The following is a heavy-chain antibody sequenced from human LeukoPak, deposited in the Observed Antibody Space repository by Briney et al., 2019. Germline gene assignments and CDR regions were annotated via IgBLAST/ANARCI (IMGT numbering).Heavy chain of an antibody. CDR3: ARVQGASYGMDA. D-gene: IGHD4-11*01. CDR1: GFTFRTYG. CDR2: TWYDGIKK. Sequence: PGRSLRLSCEASGFTFRTYGMHWVRQAPGKGLEWVAVTWYDGIKKYYADSVKGRFIISRDNSKDMLYLQMNSLRGEDTATYYCARVQGASYGMDAWGQGTTVAV. J-gene: IGHJ6*02. V-gene: IGHV3-33*01.